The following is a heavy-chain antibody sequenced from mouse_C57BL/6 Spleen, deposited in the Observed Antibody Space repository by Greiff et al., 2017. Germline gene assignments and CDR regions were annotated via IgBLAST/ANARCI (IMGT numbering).Heavy chain of an antibody. CDR3: ARRHYYGSHYAMDD. V-gene: IGHV1-80*01. Sequence: QVQLQQSGAELVKPGASVKISCKASGYAFSDYWMNWVKQRPGKGLEWIGQIYPGDGDTNYNGKFKGKATLTADKSSSTAYMQLSSLTSEDSAVYFCARRHYYGSHYAMDDWGQGTSVTVSS. D-gene: IGHD1-1*01. CDR2: IYPGDGDT. CDR1: GYAFSDYW. J-gene: IGHJ4*01.